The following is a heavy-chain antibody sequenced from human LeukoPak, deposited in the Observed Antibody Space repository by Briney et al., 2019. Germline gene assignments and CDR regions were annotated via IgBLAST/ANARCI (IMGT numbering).Heavy chain of an antibody. D-gene: IGHD6-13*01. CDR2: IYYSGST. CDR3: ARVVAAQGYYYYYMDV. J-gene: IGHJ6*03. V-gene: IGHV4-31*03. CDR1: GGSISSGGYY. Sequence: SETLSLTCTVSGGSISSGGYYWSWIRQHPGKGLEWIGYIYYSGSTYYNPSLKSRVTISVDTSKNQFSLKLNSVTAADTAVYYCARVVAAQGYYYYYMDVWGKGTTVTVSS.